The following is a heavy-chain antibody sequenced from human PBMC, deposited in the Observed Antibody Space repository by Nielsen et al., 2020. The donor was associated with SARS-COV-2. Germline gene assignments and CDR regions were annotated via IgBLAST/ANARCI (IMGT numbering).Heavy chain of an antibody. Sequence: GGSLRLSCAASGFTFSSYGMHWVRQAPGKGLEWVSAISGSGGSTYYADSVKGRFTISRDNSKNTLYLQMNSLRAEDTAVYYCAKDNEGNYDIYYYYYMDVWGKGTTVTVSS. V-gene: IGHV3-23*01. CDR1: GFTFSSYG. CDR2: ISGSGGST. J-gene: IGHJ6*03. D-gene: IGHD3-9*01. CDR3: AKDNEGNYDIYYYYYMDV.